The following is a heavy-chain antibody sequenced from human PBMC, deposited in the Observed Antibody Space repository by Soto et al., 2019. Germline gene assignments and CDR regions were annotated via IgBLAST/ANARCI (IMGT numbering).Heavy chain of an antibody. V-gene: IGHV3-23*01. Sequence: EVELLESGGAFIQPGGSLRLSCAASGFPFSNYAMAWVRQASGKGLEWVSGISGNSGHAFYADSVKGRFTSSGDNSRNTLYLQMESLRAEDTATYYCARAPSEYIWGSYLRYFAYWGQGTVVAVSS. D-gene: IGHD3-16*02. CDR2: ISGNSGHA. J-gene: IGHJ4*02. CDR1: GFPFSNYA. CDR3: ARAPSEYIWGSYLRYFAY.